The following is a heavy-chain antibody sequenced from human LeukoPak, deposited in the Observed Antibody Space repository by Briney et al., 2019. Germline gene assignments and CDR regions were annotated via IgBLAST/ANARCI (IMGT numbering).Heavy chain of an antibody. Sequence: LPGGSLRLSCAASGSTFSSHALSWVRQAPGKGLEWVSSLSGSGYNTYYADSVRGRFTISRDNSKNTVYLQMNSLRAEDTAVYYCAKDPYGTRYFDYWGQGTLVTASS. J-gene: IGHJ4*02. CDR3: AKDPYGTRYFDY. D-gene: IGHD2-2*01. CDR1: GSTFSSHA. CDR2: LSGSGYNT. V-gene: IGHV3-23*01.